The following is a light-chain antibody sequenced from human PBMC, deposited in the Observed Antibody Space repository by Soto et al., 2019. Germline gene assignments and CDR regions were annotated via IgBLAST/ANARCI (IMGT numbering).Light chain of an antibody. CDR2: GAY. CDR1: QSVSSSY. CDR3: QQYYSSSL. Sequence: EIVLTQSPGTLSLSPGERATLSCRAIQSVSSSYLAWYQQKPGQAPRLLIYGAYSRATGIPDRFSGSGSGTAFTLTIRRLEPEVFAVYYCQQYYSSSLFGGGTKVEIK. J-gene: IGKJ4*01. V-gene: IGKV3-20*01.